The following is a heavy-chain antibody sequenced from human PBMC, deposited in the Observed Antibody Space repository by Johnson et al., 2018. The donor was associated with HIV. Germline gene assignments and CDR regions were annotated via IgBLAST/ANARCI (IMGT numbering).Heavy chain of an antibody. V-gene: IGHV3-11*04. CDR3: AKEPWHSSLSLIGLFVFDI. CDR2: ISSSGSTI. CDR1: GFTFSDYY. Sequence: QVQLVESGGGLVKPGGSLRLSCAASGFTFSDYYMSWIRQAPGKGLEWVSYISSSGSTIYYADFVKGRFTISRDNSRNTLYLQMDSLRAEDTAVYYCAKEPWHSSLSLIGLFVFDIRGQGTMVTVS. D-gene: IGHD6-19*01. J-gene: IGHJ3*02.